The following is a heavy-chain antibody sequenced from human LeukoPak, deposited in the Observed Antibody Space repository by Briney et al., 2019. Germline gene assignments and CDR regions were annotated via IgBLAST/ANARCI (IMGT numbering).Heavy chain of an antibody. CDR2: IGYDGSIK. Sequence: GSPLRLSCAPSGFTYSSFDMHWVRQPPAKRLESGAVIGYDGSIKNYVDSVRGRFTISRDNSKNKLYLELNSLRVEEGGLYYCAREDSGYDFEYWGRGTQVTVSS. V-gene: IGHV3-30*03. J-gene: IGHJ4*02. CDR3: AREDSGYDFEY. D-gene: IGHD5-12*01. CDR1: GFTYSSFD.